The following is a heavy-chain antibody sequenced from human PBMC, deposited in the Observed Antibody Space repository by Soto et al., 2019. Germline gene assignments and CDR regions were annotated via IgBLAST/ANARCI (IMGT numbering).Heavy chain of an antibody. J-gene: IGHJ4*02. Sequence: GGSLRLSCTASGFTFGDYAMSWFRQAPGKGLEWVGFIRSKAYGGTTEYAASVKGRFTISRDDSKSIAYLQMNSLKTEDTAVYYCTRKQCQTCRFLTFDYWGQGTLVTVSS. V-gene: IGHV3-49*03. CDR1: GFTFGDYA. CDR3: TRKQCQTCRFLTFDY. CDR2: IRSKAYGGTT. D-gene: IGHD6-19*01.